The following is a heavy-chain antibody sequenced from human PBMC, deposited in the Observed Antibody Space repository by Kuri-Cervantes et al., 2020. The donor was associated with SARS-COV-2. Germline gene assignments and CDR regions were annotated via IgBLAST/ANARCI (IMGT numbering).Heavy chain of an antibody. V-gene: IGHV3-48*01. Sequence: GGSLRLSCAASGSTFSSYSMNWVRQAPGKGLEWVSYISSSSSTIYYADSVKGRFTISRDNAKNSLYLQMNSLRAEDTAVYYCASHVGKHGYFQHLGQGTLVTVSS. D-gene: IGHD1-14*01. CDR3: ASHVGKHGYFQH. CDR1: GSTFSSYS. J-gene: IGHJ1*01. CDR2: ISSSSSTI.